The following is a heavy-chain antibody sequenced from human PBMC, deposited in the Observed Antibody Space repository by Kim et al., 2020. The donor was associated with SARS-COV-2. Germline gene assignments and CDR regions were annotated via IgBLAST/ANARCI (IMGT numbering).Heavy chain of an antibody. CDR1: GFTFSNYW. D-gene: IGHD2-8*02. CDR3: VTGGSPRFQFAH. CDR2: IKQDGSEG. J-gene: IGHJ4*02. V-gene: IGHV3-7*01. Sequence: GGSLRLSCAASGFTFSNYWMSWIRQAPGKGLEWVANIKQDGSEGYYVDSVKGRFTISRDNAKNSMFLQMNSLRAEDTAVYYCVTGGSPRFQFAHWGQGTL.